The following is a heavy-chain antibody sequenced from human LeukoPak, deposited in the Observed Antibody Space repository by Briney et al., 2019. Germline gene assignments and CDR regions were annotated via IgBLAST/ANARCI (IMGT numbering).Heavy chain of an antibody. J-gene: IGHJ4*02. V-gene: IGHV3-30-3*01. CDR2: ISYDGSNK. CDR3: ARASPIGVVIIGYFDY. CDR1: GFTFSSYA. Sequence: PGGSLRLSCAASGFTFSSYAMHWVRQAPGMGLERVAVISYDGSNKYYADSVKGRFTISRDNSKNTLYLQMNSLRAEDTAVYYCARASPIGVVIIGYFDYWGQGTLVTVSS. D-gene: IGHD3-3*01.